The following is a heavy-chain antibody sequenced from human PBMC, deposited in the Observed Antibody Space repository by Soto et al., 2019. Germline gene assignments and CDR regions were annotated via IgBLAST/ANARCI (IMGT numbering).Heavy chain of an antibody. V-gene: IGHV4-39*01. CDR2: INYGGST. D-gene: IGHD5-18*01. J-gene: IGHJ4*02. CDR1: GGSISSSSYY. CDR3: ATSSHTAMVTDFDY. Sequence: QLQLQESGPGLVKPSETLSLTCTVSGGSISSSSYYWDWIRPPPGKGLEWIGSINYGGSTYDNPSLKSRVPISLDTSKSPFSLTLSSVTAADTAVYYCATSSHTAMVTDFDYWGQGTLVTVSS.